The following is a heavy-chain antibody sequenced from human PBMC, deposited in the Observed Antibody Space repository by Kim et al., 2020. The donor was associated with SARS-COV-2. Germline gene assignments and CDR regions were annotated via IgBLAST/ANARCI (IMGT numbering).Heavy chain of an antibody. V-gene: IGHV3-21*01. Sequence: GGSLRLSCAASGFTFSSYSMNWVRQAPGKGLEWVSSISSSSSYIYYADSVKGRFTISRDNAKNSLYLQMNSLRAEDTAVYYCARDYGRAPRFLLRLAFFDYWGQGTLVTVSS. D-gene: IGHD2-15*01. CDR2: ISSSSSYI. CDR3: ARDYGRAPRFLLRLAFFDY. CDR1: GFTFSSYS. J-gene: IGHJ4*02.